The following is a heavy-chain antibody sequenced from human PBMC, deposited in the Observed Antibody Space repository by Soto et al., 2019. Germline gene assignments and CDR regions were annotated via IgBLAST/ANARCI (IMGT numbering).Heavy chain of an antibody. V-gene: IGHV4-39*01. CDR1: GGSISSSSYY. D-gene: IGHD1-20*01. CDR3: ASPLSITGTTNNWFDP. CDR2: IYYSGST. Sequence: QLQLQESGPGLVKPSETLSLTCTVSGGSISSSSYYWGWIRQPAGKGLEWIGSIYYSGSTYYNPSLKSRVTISVDTSKTQFSLKLSSVTAADTAVYYCASPLSITGTTNNWFDPWGQGTLVTVSS. J-gene: IGHJ5*02.